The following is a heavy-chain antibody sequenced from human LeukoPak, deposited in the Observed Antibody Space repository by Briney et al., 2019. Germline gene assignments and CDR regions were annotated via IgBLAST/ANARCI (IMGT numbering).Heavy chain of an antibody. CDR2: MNPNSGNT. Sequence: AASVKVSCKASGYTFTSYDINWVRQATGQGLEWMGWMNPNSGNTGYAQKFQGRVTMTRNTSISTAYMELSSLRSEDTAVYYCTTRYYDILTGYYAVDYWGQGTLVTVSS. J-gene: IGHJ4*02. V-gene: IGHV1-8*01. CDR3: TTRYYDILTGYYAVDY. D-gene: IGHD3-9*01. CDR1: GYTFTSYD.